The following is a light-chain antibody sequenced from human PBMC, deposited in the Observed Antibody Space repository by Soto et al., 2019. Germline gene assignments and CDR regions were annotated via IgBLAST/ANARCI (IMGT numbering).Light chain of an antibody. Sequence: EIVLTQSPGTLSLSPGEGATLSCRSSQSVSSYLAWYQQKPGQAPRLLIYGASSRATGIPDRFSGSGSGTDFTLTISRLEPEDFTVYYCQQYGSSPQTFGQGTKVDI. J-gene: IGKJ1*01. V-gene: IGKV3-20*01. CDR1: QSVSSY. CDR3: QQYGSSPQT. CDR2: GAS.